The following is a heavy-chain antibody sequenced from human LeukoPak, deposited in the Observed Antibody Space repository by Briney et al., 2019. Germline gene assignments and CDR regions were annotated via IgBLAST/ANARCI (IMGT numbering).Heavy chain of an antibody. D-gene: IGHD6-13*01. CDR3: ARRGYGSSLMV. V-gene: IGHV4-59*05. Sequence: PSETLSLTCTVSGGSIISYYWSWIRQPAGRGLEWIGSIHNNGNTYYNPSLKSRVTISVDTSKNQFSLKVSSVTAADTAVYYCARRGYGSSLMVWGQGTLVTVSS. CDR2: IHNNGNT. J-gene: IGHJ4*02. CDR1: GGSIISYY.